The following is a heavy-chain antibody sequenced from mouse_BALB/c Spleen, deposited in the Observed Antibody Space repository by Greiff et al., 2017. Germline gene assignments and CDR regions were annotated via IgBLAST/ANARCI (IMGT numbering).Heavy chain of an antibody. D-gene: IGHD2-4*01. J-gene: IGHJ4*01. CDR3: ARERRDYDDAMDY. CDR2: IWGDGST. V-gene: IGHV2-6-7*01. CDR1: GFSLTGYG. Sequence: VQRVESGPGLVAPSQSLSITCTVSGFSLTGYGVNWVRQPPGKGLEWLGMIWGDGSTDYNSALKSRLSISKDNSKSQVFLKMNSLQTDDTARYYCARERRDYDDAMDYWGQGTSVTVSS.